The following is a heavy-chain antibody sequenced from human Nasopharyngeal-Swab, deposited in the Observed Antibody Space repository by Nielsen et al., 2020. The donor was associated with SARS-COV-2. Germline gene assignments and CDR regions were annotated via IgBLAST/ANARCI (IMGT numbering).Heavy chain of an antibody. Sequence: SETLSLTCSVSGYSISSGYFWGWIRQPPGKGLEWIATIYYSGTTYYSPSLRSRVTISVDTSKNQFSLKLSSVTAADTALYFCARHRPRVGYYYGMDVWGQGTTVTVSS. J-gene: IGHJ6*02. V-gene: IGHV4-38-2*02. CDR3: ARHRPRVGYYYGMDV. CDR1: GYSISSGYF. D-gene: IGHD1-26*01. CDR2: IYYSGTT.